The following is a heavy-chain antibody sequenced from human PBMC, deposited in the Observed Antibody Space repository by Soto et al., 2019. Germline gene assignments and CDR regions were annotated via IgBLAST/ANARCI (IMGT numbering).Heavy chain of an antibody. J-gene: IGHJ1*01. CDR3: AREMYTSGWRYY. D-gene: IGHD6-19*01. CDR1: GFTFSSYW. Sequence: PRGSLRLSWSASGFTFSSYWMSWVRQAPGKGLEWVANIKKDGSEKYYVDSVKGRFTFSRDNAKNTLYLQMNSLRAEDTAVYYCAREMYTSGWRYYWGQRTLVTVSS. V-gene: IGHV3-7*01. CDR2: IKKDGSEK.